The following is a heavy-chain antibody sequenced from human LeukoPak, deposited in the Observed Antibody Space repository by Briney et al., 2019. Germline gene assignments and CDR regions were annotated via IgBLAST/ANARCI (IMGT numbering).Heavy chain of an antibody. J-gene: IGHJ4*02. D-gene: IGHD6-19*01. CDR2: IKQDGSEK. V-gene: IGHV3-7*03. CDR1: GFTFSSYW. Sequence: GGSLRLSCAASGFTFSSYWMSWVRQAPGKGLEWVANIKQDGSEKYYVDSVKGRFIISRDNAKNSLYLQMNSLRAEDTAVYYCARDGGYSSGSTYFDYWGQGTLVTVSS. CDR3: ARDGGYSSGSTYFDY.